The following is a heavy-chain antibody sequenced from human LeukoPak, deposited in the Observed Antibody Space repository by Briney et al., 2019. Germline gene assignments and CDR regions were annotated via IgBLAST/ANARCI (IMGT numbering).Heavy chain of an antibody. Sequence: SKTLSLTCTVSGGSISSGSYYWSWIRQPAGKGLEWIGRIYTSGSTNYNPSLKSRVTISVDTSKNQFSLKLSSVTAADTAVYYCARDPPSIAARPDGYYYYYYMDVWGKGTTVTVSS. CDR1: GGSISSGSYY. J-gene: IGHJ6*03. D-gene: IGHD6-6*01. V-gene: IGHV4-61*02. CDR3: ARDPPSIAARPDGYYYYYYMDV. CDR2: IYTSGST.